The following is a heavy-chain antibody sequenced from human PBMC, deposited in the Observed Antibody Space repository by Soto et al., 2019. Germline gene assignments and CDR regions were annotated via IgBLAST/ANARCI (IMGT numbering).Heavy chain of an antibody. V-gene: IGHV1-69*16. J-gene: IGHJ4*02. Sequence: QVQLVQSGPQVKKPGSSVKVSCTASGGTFGRYTISWVRQAPGQGLEWMGGILPVLGNTNVAQRFQDRLTFTADESTSTAYLELSSLRTEDKAVYYCARGSVVLTGTRAPVARWGQGILVTVSS. CDR2: ILPVLGNT. CDR3: ARGSVVLTGTRAPVAR. D-gene: IGHD3-9*01. CDR1: GGTFGRYT.